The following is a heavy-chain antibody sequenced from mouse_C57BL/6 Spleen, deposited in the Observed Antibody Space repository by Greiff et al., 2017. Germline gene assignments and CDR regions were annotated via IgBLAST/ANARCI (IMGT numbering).Heavy chain of an antibody. CDR1: GFTFSDYG. Sequence: DVMLVESGGGLVKPGGSLKLSCAASGFTFSDYGMHWVRQAPEKGLEWVAYISSGSSTIYYADTVKGRFTISRDNAKNTLFLQMTSLRSEDTAMYYCARQDYYYAMDYWGQGTSVTVSS. CDR3: ARQDYYYAMDY. CDR2: ISSGSSTI. J-gene: IGHJ4*01. V-gene: IGHV5-17*01.